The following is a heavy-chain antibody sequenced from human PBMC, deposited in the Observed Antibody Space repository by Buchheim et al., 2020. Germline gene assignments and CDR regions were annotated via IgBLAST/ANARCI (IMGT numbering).Heavy chain of an antibody. Sequence: QVQLVQSGAEVKKPGASVKVSCKASGYTFTSYYMHWVRQAPGQGLEWMGIINPSGGSTSYAQKFQGRVTMTRDPSPSTVYMELSSLRSEDTAVYYCARDLHADTYYYDSSGYACDYWGQGTL. V-gene: IGHV1-46*01. D-gene: IGHD3-22*01. CDR3: ARDLHADTYYYDSSGYACDY. CDR2: INPSGGST. J-gene: IGHJ4*02. CDR1: GYTFTSYY.